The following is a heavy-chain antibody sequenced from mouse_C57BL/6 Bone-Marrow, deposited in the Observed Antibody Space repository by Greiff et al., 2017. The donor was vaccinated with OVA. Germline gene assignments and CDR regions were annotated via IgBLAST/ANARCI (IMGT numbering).Heavy chain of an antibody. CDR1: GYAFSSSW. CDR3: ARRRARDY. CDR2: IYPGDGDT. J-gene: IGHJ4*01. Sequence: VQRVESGPELVKPGASVKISCKASGYAFSSSWMNWVKQRPGKGLEWIGRIYPGDGDTNYNGKFKGKATLTADKSSSTAYMQLSSLTSEDSAVYFCARRRARDYWGQGTSVTVSA. V-gene: IGHV1-82*01.